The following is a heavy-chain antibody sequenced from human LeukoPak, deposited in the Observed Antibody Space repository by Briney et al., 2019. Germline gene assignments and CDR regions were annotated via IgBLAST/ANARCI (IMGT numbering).Heavy chain of an antibody. CDR1: GFPFNDYA. D-gene: IGHD1-26*01. J-gene: IGHJ4*02. CDR2: ISGSGGST. V-gene: IGHV3-23*01. Sequence: GGSLRLSCAASGFPFNDYAMHWVRQGPGKGLEWVSGISGSGGSTYYADSVKGRFTISRDNSKNTLYLQMNSLRAEDTAVYYCAKRGETWFFVGATNYFDYWGQGTLVTVSS. CDR3: AKRGETWFFVGATNYFDY.